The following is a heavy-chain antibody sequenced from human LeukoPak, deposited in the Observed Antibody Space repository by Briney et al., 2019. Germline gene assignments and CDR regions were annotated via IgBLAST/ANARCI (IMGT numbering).Heavy chain of an antibody. V-gene: IGHV4-30-4*01. CDR2: IYYSGTT. D-gene: IGHD3-22*01. CDR3: ANYYDSSGPIFDN. Sequence: PSQTLSLTCTVSGGSISTGDYYWSWIRQPPGKGLEWIGYIYYSGTTYYNPSLKSRVTISEDTSKNQFSLKLTSVTAADTAVYYCANYYDSSGPIFDNWGQGTLVTVSS. CDR1: GGSISTGDYY. J-gene: IGHJ4*02.